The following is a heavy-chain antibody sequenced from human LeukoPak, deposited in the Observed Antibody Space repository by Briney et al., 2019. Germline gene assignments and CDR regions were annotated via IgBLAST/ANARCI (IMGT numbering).Heavy chain of an antibody. CDR2: IYHSGST. J-gene: IGHJ4*02. CDR1: RGSISSSNW. D-gene: IGHD6-13*01. Sequence: SETLSLTCAVSRGSISSSNWWSWVRQPPGKGLEWFGEIYHSGSTNYNPSLKSRVTISVDKSKNQFSLKLSSVTAADTAVYYCARLGSRAAAGTPEDYWGQGTLVTVSS. CDR3: ARLGSRAAAGTPEDY. V-gene: IGHV4-4*02.